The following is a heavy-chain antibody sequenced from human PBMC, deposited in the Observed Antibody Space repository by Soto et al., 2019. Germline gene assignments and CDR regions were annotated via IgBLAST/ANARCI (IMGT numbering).Heavy chain of an antibody. CDR2: IYWDDDK. D-gene: IGHD5-18*01. CDR3: AHRGYADNHFQH. CDR1: GFSLTTHGVG. Sequence: QITLKESGPTLVKPTQTLTLTCTFSGFSLTTHGVGVGWIRQPPGKALEWLANIYWDDDKRYSPFLKTRLTITKDTAKNQVVLKMTNMDPADTATYYCAHRGYADNHFQHWGQGTLVTVSS. V-gene: IGHV2-5*02. J-gene: IGHJ1*01.